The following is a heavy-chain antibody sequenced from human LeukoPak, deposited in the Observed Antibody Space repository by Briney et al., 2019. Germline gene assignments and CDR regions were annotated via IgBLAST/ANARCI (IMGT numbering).Heavy chain of an antibody. CDR3: ARDPADYGATGI. Sequence: PGGSLRLSCAASGLTVSSNYLSWVRQAPGKGLEWVSVIYSGGSTDYADSVKGRFTISRDNSKNTLYLQMNSLRAEDTAVYYCARDPADYGATGIWGQGTMVTVSS. CDR2: IYSGGST. V-gene: IGHV3-53*01. D-gene: IGHD4-17*01. J-gene: IGHJ3*02. CDR1: GLTVSSNY.